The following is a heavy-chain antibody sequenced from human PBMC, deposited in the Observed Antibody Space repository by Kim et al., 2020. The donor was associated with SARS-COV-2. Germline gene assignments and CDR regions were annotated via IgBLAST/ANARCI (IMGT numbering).Heavy chain of an antibody. CDR1: GFIFSHYG. D-gene: IGHD2-15*01. CDR2: ISYDGTNK. J-gene: IGHJ4*02. CDR3: AKDQSGDNCLSY. Sequence: GGSLRLSCAASGFIFSHYGMHWVRQAPGKGLEWVAVISYDGTNKYYADSMKGRFIISRDNSKNTLYLQMNSLRAEDTAVYYCAKDQSGDNCLSYWGQGTLVTVSS. V-gene: IGHV3-30*18.